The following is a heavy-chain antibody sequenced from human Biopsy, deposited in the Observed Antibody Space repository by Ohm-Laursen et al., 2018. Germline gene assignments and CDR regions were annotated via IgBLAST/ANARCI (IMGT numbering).Heavy chain of an antibody. CDR3: ARGDYFDSNGYFWFDP. CDR1: GGSIISYY. Sequence: SDTLSLTCTVSGGSIISYYWNWIRQPAGKGLEWIGRIYSSGGTKYNPSLKSRVTMSVDTSKKQLSLKVRSVTAADTAMYYCARGDYFDSNGYFWFDPWGQGTLVTVSS. D-gene: IGHD3-22*01. J-gene: IGHJ5*02. V-gene: IGHV4-4*07. CDR2: IYSSGGT.